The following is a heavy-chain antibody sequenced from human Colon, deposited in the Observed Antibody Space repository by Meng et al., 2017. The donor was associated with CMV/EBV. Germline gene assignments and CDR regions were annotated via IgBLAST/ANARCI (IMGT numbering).Heavy chain of an antibody. Sequence: SGPTLVKPTQTLTLTCTFSGFSLNTSRVGVGWIRQPPGKALEWLAFIYWNDDKRYSPSLKSRLSITKGPSKNQVVLTMTNMDPVDTATYYCAHRLNEYCGTTSCSNWFDSWGQGTLVTVSS. J-gene: IGHJ5*01. CDR1: GFSLNTSRVG. CDR3: AHRLNEYCGTTSCSNWFDS. D-gene: IGHD2-2*01. V-gene: IGHV2-5*01. CDR2: IYWNDDK.